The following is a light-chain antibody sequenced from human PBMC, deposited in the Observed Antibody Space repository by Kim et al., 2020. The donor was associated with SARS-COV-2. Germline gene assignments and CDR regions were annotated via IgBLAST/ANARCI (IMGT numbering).Light chain of an antibody. J-gene: IGKJ2*01. Sequence: GDRVTITCRASQSISSWLAWYQQKPGKAPKLLIYKASTLESGVPSRFSGSGSGTEFTLTISSLQPDDFATYYCQQYNSYSYTFGQGTKLEI. CDR3: QQYNSYSYT. CDR1: QSISSW. CDR2: KAS. V-gene: IGKV1-5*03.